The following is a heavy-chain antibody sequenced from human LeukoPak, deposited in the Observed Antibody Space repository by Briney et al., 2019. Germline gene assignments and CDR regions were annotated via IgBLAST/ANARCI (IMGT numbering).Heavy chain of an antibody. Sequence: PGGSLRLSCAASGFTFSSYGMHWVRQAPGKGLEWVAVISCDGSNKYYADSVKGRFTISRDNSKNTLYLQMNSLRAEDTAVYYCAKDLAYCGGDCYSNWFDPWGQGTLVTVSS. CDR1: GFTFSSYG. J-gene: IGHJ5*02. V-gene: IGHV3-30*18. D-gene: IGHD2-21*02. CDR3: AKDLAYCGGDCYSNWFDP. CDR2: ISCDGSNK.